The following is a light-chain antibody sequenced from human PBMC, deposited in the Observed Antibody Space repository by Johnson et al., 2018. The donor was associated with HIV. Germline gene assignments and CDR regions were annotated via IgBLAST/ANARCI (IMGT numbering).Light chain of an antibody. Sequence: QSVLTQSPSVSAAPGQKVTISCSGSSSNIGNNYVSWYQQLQGTAPKLLIYDNNKRPSGIPDRFSGSKSGTSATLGITGLQTGDEADYYCGTWDSSLRGGVFGTGTKVTVL. V-gene: IGLV1-51*01. CDR2: DNN. CDR1: SSNIGNNY. CDR3: GTWDSSLRGGV. J-gene: IGLJ1*01.